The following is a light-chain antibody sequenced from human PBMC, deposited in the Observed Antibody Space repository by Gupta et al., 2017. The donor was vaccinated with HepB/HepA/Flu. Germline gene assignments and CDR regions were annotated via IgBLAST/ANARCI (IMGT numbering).Light chain of an antibody. CDR3: QSYDSSLSVV. Sequence: QSVLTQPPSVSGAPGQRVTISCTGSSSNIGAGYDVHWYQQLPGTAPKRLIYGNSNRPSGVPDRVSGSKSGTSASLAITGLQAEDEADYYCQSYDSSLSVVFGGGTKLTV. CDR1: SSNIGAGYD. V-gene: IGLV1-40*01. J-gene: IGLJ2*01. CDR2: GNS.